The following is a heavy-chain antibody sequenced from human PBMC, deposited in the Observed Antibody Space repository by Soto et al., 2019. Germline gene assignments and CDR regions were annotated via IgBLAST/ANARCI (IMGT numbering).Heavy chain of an antibody. V-gene: IGHV1-18*01. CDR1: GYGFTTYG. J-gene: IGHJ4*02. CDR3: ARGRYGDY. D-gene: IGHD1-1*01. Sequence: QVHLVQSGAEVKKPGASVKVSCKGSGYGFTTYGITWVRQAPGQGLEWMAWISAHNGNTNYSQKLRGRVTVTRDTTTSTAYMELRSLRSDDEDVYYCARGRYGDYWGQGAMVTVSS. CDR2: ISAHNGNT.